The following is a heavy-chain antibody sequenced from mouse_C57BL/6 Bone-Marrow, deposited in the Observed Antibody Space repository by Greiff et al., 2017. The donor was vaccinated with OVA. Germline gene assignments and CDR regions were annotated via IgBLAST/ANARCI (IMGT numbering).Heavy chain of an antibody. CDR3: ASGGYYGRSYVRYAY. V-gene: IGHV1-19*01. D-gene: IGHD1-1*01. J-gene: IGHJ3*01. CDR2: INPYNGGT. CDR1: GYTFTDYY. Sequence: EVQLQQSGPVLVKPGASVKMSCKASGYTFTDYYMNWVKQSHGKSLEWIGVINPYNGGTSYNQKFKGKATLTVDKSSSTAYMELNSLTSEYSAVYYCASGGYYGRSYVRYAYWGKETLVTVSA.